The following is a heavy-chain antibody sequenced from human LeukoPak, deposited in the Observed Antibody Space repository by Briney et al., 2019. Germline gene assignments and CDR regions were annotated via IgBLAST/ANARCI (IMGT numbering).Heavy chain of an antibody. CDR1: GFTFSSYG. CDR3: AKGGSSSWYLFDY. CDR2: IRYDGSNK. Sequence: PGGSLRLSCAASGFTFSSYGMHWVRQAPGKGLEWVAFIRYDGSNKYYADSVKGRFTISRDNSKNTLYLQMNSLRAVDTAVYYCAKGGSSSWYLFDYWGQGTLVTVSS. J-gene: IGHJ4*02. V-gene: IGHV3-30*02. D-gene: IGHD6-13*01.